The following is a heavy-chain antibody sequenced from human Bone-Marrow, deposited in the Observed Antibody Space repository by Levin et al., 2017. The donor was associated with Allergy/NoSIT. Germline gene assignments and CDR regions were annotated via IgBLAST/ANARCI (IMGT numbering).Heavy chain of an antibody. CDR3: ARGHDFWSGYLDAFVL. V-gene: IGHV7-4-1*02. J-gene: IGHJ3*01. Sequence: RGESLKISCKASGYTLTNYAINWVRQAPGQGLEWMGWINTNNGNPTFAQGFTGRFVFSLDTSVSTSYLQISSLKAEDTAVYFCARGHDFWSGYLDAFVLWGQGTLVTVSS. CDR1: GYTLTNYA. D-gene: IGHD3-3*01. CDR2: INTNNGNP.